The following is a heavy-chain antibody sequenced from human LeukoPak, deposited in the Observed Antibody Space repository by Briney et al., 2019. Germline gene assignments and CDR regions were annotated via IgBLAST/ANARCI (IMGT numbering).Heavy chain of an antibody. CDR2: ISWNGAST. CDR1: GLIFDDYA. Sequence: PGGSLRLSCAASGLIFDDYAMHWVCQAPGKGLEWVSLISWNGASTFYADSVKGRFTISRDNSKNSLYLQMHSLRVEDTALYYCAKWETVNGYFDLWGRGTLVTVSS. CDR3: AKWETVNGYFDL. V-gene: IGHV3-43D*04. J-gene: IGHJ2*01. D-gene: IGHD1-26*01.